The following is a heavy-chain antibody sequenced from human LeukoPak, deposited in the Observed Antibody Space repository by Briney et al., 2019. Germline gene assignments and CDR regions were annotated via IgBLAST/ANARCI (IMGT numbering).Heavy chain of an antibody. CDR1: GGSISSYY. CDR3: ARDEGTAMVTFAFDI. Sequence: TSETLSLTCTVSGGSISSYYWSWIRQSAGKGLEWIGRIYTSGSTNYNPSLKSRVTMSVDTSKNQFSLKLSSVTAADTAVYYCARDEGTAMVTFAFDIWGQGTMVTVSS. CDR2: IYTSGST. J-gene: IGHJ3*02. D-gene: IGHD5-18*01. V-gene: IGHV4-4*07.